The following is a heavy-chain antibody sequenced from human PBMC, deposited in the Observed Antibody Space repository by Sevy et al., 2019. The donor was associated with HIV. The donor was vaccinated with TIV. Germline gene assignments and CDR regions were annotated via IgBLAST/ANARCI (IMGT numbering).Heavy chain of an antibody. J-gene: IGHJ4*02. CDR3: ATGREYYDENSGYFDY. CDR1: GYTLTQLS. Sequence: ASVKVSCKVSGYTLTQLSMHWVRQAPGKGLEWMGSFDPEDGERIYAQKFQGRVTVTEDTSTDTAYMELSRLRSEDTAVYYCATGREYYDENSGYFDYWGPGTLVTVSS. CDR2: FDPEDGER. V-gene: IGHV1-24*01. D-gene: IGHD3-22*01.